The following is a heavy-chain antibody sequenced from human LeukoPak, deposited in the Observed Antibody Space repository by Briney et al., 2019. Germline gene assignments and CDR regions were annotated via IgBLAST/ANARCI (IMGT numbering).Heavy chain of an antibody. V-gene: IGHV3-30*18. CDR2: LSHNGSEK. J-gene: IGHJ4*02. CDR3: AKSNSGWYGGFDC. CDR1: GFTFSNYG. Sequence: GGSLRLSCAASGFTFSNYGMHWVRQAPGKGLEWVAVLSHNGSEKYYADSVKGRCTISRDNSKNTLYLEMNSLRAEDTAVYYCAKSNSGWYGGFDCWGQGILVTVSS. D-gene: IGHD6-19*01.